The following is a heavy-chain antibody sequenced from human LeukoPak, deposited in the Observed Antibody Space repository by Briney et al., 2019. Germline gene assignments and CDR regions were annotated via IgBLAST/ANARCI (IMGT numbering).Heavy chain of an antibody. J-gene: IGHJ4*02. Sequence: GGSLRLSCAASGFTFSSYAMSWVRQAPGKGLEWVSAISGSGGSTYYADSVKGRFTISRDNSKNTLYLQMNSLRAEDTAVYYCAKAPFSGGSFGADQHWGQGTLVTVSS. CDR3: AKAPFSGGSFGADQH. CDR2: ISGSGGST. CDR1: GFTFSSYA. D-gene: IGHD1-26*01. V-gene: IGHV3-23*01.